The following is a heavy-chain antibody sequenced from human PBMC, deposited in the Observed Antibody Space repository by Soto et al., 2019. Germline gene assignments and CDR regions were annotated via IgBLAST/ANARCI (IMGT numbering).Heavy chain of an antibody. Sequence: ASVKVSCKASGGTFSSYAISLVRQAPGQGLEWMGGIIPIFGTANYAQKFQGRVTITADESTSTAYMELSSLRSEDTAVYYCARDVVVVPAATPNWFDPWGQGTMVTVSS. V-gene: IGHV1-69*13. J-gene: IGHJ5*02. D-gene: IGHD2-2*01. CDR1: GGTFSSYA. CDR3: ARDVVVVPAATPNWFDP. CDR2: IIPIFGTA.